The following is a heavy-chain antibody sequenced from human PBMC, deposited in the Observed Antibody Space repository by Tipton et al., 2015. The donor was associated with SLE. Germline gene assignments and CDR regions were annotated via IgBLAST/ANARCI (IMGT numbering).Heavy chain of an antibody. Sequence: LRLSCTVSGGSINTYFWSWVRQPPGKGLEWLGHIYYRGSTDYNPSLKSRVTISVDRSKSQFSLDLSSVTAADTAVYYCAVYKPRNDVFDIWGQATWVTVSS. CDR2: IYYRGST. CDR3: AVYKPRNDVFDI. CDR1: GGSINTYF. D-gene: IGHD1-1*01. J-gene: IGHJ3*02. V-gene: IGHV4-59*01.